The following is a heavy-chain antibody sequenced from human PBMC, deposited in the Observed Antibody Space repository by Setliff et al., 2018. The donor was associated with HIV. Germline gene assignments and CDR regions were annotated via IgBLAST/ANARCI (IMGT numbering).Heavy chain of an antibody. CDR2: ITPFNGNT. CDR3: AVSLSGSYSNWFDP. J-gene: IGHJ5*02. D-gene: IGHD1-26*01. Sequence: SVKVSCKASGYTFTYRYLHWVRQAPGQALEWMGWITPFNGNTNYAQKFQDRVTITRDRSMSTAYMELSSLRSEDTAMYYCAVSLSGSYSNWFDPWGQGTPVTV. V-gene: IGHV1-45*02. CDR1: GYTFTYRY.